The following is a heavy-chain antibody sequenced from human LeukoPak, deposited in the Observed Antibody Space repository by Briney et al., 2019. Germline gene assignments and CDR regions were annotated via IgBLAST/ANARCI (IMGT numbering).Heavy chain of an antibody. CDR1: GGSISSGSYY. D-gene: IGHD3-10*01. Sequence: SGTLSLTCTVSGGSISSGSYYWSWIRQPAGKGLEWIGRIYTSGSTNYNPSLKSRVTISVDTSKNQFSLKLSSVTAADTAVYYCARGEIPWFGELLGFDPWGQGTLVTVSS. J-gene: IGHJ5*02. CDR3: ARGEIPWFGELLGFDP. V-gene: IGHV4-61*02. CDR2: IYTSGST.